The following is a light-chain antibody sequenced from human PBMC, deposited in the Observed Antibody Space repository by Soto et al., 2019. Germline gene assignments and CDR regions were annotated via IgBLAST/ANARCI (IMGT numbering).Light chain of an antibody. V-gene: IGLV2-14*01. J-gene: IGLJ1*01. Sequence: QSVLTQPASVSGSPGQSITISCTGTSSDLAIYNYVSWYQQQPGKAPKLMIYQVTNRPSGVSNRFSGSRSGNKASLTIPGLQAADEADYYCSSYTDSRNYVFGNGTKVTVL. CDR3: SSYTDSRNYV. CDR2: QVT. CDR1: SSDLAIYNY.